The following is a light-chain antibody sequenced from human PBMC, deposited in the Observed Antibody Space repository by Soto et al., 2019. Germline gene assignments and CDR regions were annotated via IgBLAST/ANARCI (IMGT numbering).Light chain of an antibody. J-gene: IGLJ3*02. CDR1: SSDVGSYNL. V-gene: IGLV2-23*01. CDR2: EGS. CDR3: CSYAGSSTHLV. Sequence: QSVLTQPASVSGSPGQSITISCTGTSSDVGSYNLVSWFQQHPGKAPKLMIYEGSKRPSGVSARFSGSKSGNTASLTISGLQAEDEADYYCCSYAGSSTHLVFGGGTKLTVL.